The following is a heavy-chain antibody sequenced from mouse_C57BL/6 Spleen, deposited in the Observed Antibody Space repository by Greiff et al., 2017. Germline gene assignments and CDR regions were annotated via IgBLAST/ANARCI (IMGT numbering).Heavy chain of an antibody. CDR1: GYTFTSYW. CDR3: ARRYFDY. V-gene: IGHV1-64*01. J-gene: IGHJ2*02. Sequence: VQLQQPGAELVKPGASVKLSCKASGYTFTSYWMHWVKQRPGQGLEWIGMIPPNSGSTNYNEKFKSKATLTLDKSSSSAYMQLSSLTSEDSAVYYCARRYFDYWGQGTSRTVAS. CDR2: IPPNSGST.